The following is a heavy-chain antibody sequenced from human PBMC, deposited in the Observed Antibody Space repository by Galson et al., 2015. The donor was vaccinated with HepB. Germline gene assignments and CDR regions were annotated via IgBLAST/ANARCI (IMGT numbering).Heavy chain of an antibody. CDR2: ISYDGSNK. V-gene: IGHV3-30*04. Sequence: SLRLSCAASGFTFSSYAMHWVRQAPGKGLEWVAVISYDGSNKYYADSVKGRFTISRDNSKNTLYLQMNSLRAEDTAVYYCARGEGSSWYDPWGQGTLVTVSS. CDR3: ARGEGSSWYDP. CDR1: GFTFSSYA. D-gene: IGHD2-15*01. J-gene: IGHJ5*02.